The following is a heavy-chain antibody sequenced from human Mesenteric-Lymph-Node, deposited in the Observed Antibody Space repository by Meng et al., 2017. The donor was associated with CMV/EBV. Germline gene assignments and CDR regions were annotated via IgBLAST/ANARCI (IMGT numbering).Heavy chain of an antibody. CDR3: AREKTSGNDAFDI. V-gene: IGHV4-59*01. J-gene: IGHJ3*02. D-gene: IGHD1-26*01. CDR2: IYYSGST. Sequence: SETLSLTCTVSGGSISSYYWSWIRQPPGKGLEWIGYIYYSGSTNYNPSLKSRVTISVDTSKNQFSLKLSSVTAADTAVYYCAREKTSGNDAFDIWGQGTMVT. CDR1: GGSISSYY.